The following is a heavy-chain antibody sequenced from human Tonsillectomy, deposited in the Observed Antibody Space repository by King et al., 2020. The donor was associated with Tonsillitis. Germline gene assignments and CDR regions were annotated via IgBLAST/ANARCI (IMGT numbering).Heavy chain of an antibody. D-gene: IGHD3-3*01. Sequence: QLVQSGAEVKKPGESLKISCKGSGYSFTSYWIGCVRQMPGKGLEWMGLIYPGDSDTRYSPSFQGQVTISADKSISTAYLQWSSLKASDTAMYYCARQQYYDFWSGYYSPFDYWGQGTLVTVSS. V-gene: IGHV5-51*01. J-gene: IGHJ4*02. CDR2: IYPGDSDT. CDR1: GYSFTSYW. CDR3: ARQQYYDFWSGYYSPFDY.